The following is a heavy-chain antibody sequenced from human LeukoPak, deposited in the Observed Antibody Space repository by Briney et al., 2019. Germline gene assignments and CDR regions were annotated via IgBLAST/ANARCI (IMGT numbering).Heavy chain of an antibody. D-gene: IGHD3-10*02. CDR3: AKNWDYYVTSYYFDS. CDR2: ISYDGSNK. V-gene: IGHV3-30-3*02. Sequence: GGSLRLSCAASGFTFSSYAMHWVRQAPGKGLEWVAVISYDGSNKYYADSVKGRFTISRDNSKNTLYLQMNSLRAEDTAIYYCAKNWDYYVTSYYFDSWGQGTLVTVSS. J-gene: IGHJ4*02. CDR1: GFTFSSYA.